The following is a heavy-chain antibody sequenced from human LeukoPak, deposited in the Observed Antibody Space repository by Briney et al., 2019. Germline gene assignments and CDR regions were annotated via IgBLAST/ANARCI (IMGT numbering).Heavy chain of an antibody. CDR2: INHSGST. V-gene: IGHV4-34*01. J-gene: IGHJ4*02. CDR3: AISYQPLPIDY. CDR1: GGSFSGYY. D-gene: IGHD2-2*01. Sequence: SETLSLTCAVYGGSFSGYYWSWIRQPPGKGLEWIGEINHSGSTNYNPSLKSRVTISVDTSKNQFSLKLSSVTAADTAVYYCAISYQPLPIDYWGQGTLVTVSS.